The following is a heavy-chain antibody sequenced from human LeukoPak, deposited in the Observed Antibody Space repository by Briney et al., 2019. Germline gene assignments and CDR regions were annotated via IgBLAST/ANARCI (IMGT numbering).Heavy chain of an antibody. CDR1: GFTVSDNF. Sequence: VGSLRLSCAASGFTVSDNFMSWVRQAPGTGLEWVALIYSGGITDSAYSVKGRFTVSRDSSKNTLYLQMNSLRVEDTAVYYCAKDPYRASSGLVDYRGQGTLVTVSS. CDR2: IYSGGIT. J-gene: IGHJ4*02. D-gene: IGHD5-12*01. V-gene: IGHV3-53*01. CDR3: AKDPYRASSGLVDY.